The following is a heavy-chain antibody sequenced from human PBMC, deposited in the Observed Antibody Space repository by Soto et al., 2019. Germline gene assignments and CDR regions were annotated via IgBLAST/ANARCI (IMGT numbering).Heavy chain of an antibody. J-gene: IGHJ4*02. CDR2: IAFDGSYK. CDR1: GFTFSSHS. D-gene: IGHD6-19*01. V-gene: IGHV3-30*04. CDR3: ARGAGIIVAGTSFEY. Sequence: QVQLVESGGGVAQPGRSLRLSCAASGFTFSSHSMHWVRQAPGKGLEWVAVIAFDGSYKYYADSVKGRFTISRDNSKNALYLQMNSRRAEDTAVYYCARGAGIIVAGTSFEYWGQGTLVTVSS.